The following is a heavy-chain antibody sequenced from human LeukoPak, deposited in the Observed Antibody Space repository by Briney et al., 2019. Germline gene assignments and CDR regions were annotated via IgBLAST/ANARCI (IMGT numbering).Heavy chain of an antibody. CDR2: ITGSGGST. CDR1: GFTFSNSA. Sequence: GGSLRLSCAASGFTFSNSAMSWVRQAPGKGLEWASVITGSGGSTYYADSVKGRFTISRDTSKNTVYLQMNSLRAEDTAVYYCAKLTSYWGQGTLVTVSS. CDR3: AKLTSY. D-gene: IGHD2-2*01. J-gene: IGHJ4*02. V-gene: IGHV3-23*01.